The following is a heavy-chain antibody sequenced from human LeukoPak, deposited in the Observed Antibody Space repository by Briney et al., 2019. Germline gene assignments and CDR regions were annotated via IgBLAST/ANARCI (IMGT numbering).Heavy chain of an antibody. Sequence: GSLRLSCAASGFTFSNYAMSWVRQAPGKGLEWIGEINHSGSTNYNPSLKSRVTISVDTSKNQFSLKLSSVTAADTAVYYCARGGWLSRSATFDYWGQGTLVTVSS. J-gene: IGHJ4*02. CDR1: GFTFSNYA. CDR2: INHSGST. V-gene: IGHV4-34*01. CDR3: ARGGWLSRSATFDY. D-gene: IGHD3-9*01.